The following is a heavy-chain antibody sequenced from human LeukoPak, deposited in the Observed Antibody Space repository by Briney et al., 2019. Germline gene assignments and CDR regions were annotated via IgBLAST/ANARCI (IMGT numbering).Heavy chain of an antibody. V-gene: IGHV4-59*01. J-gene: IGHJ4*02. CDR2: IYNSGSST. CDR3: VRDRELTY. Sequence: AETLSLTCTVSGGSISIYCWNWIRQPPGKGLEWIGYIYNSGSSTIYNPSLKGRVTISVDTSKNQFSLRLSSVTAADTAVYFCVRDRELTYWGQGTLVTVSS. D-gene: IGHD3-10*01. CDR1: GGSISIYC.